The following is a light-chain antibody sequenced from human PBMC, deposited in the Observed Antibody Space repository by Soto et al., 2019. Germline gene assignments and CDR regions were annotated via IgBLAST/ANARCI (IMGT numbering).Light chain of an antibody. V-gene: IGLV2-8*01. J-gene: IGLJ1*01. CDR3: SSYAGSNAYV. CDR2: EVS. Sequence: SALTQPPSASGSPGQSVTISCTGTSSDVGGYNYVSWYQQRPGKAPKLMIYEVSKRPSGVPDRFSGSKSGNTASLTVSGLQAEDEADYYCSSYAGSNAYVFGTGTKVTVL. CDR1: SSDVGGYNY.